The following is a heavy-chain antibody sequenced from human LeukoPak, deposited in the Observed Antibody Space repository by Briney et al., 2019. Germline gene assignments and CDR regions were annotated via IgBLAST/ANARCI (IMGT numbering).Heavy chain of an antibody. J-gene: IGHJ4*02. CDR2: INPNSGGT. CDR3: ARGIMITFGGVIVGDFDY. V-gene: IGHV1-2*02. Sequence: ASVKVSCKASGYTFTGYYMHWVRQAPGQGLEWMGWINPNSGGTNYAQKFQGRVTMTRDTSISTAYMELSRLRSDDTAVYYCARGIMITFGGVIVGDFDYWGQGTLVTVSS. CDR1: GYTFTGYY. D-gene: IGHD3-16*02.